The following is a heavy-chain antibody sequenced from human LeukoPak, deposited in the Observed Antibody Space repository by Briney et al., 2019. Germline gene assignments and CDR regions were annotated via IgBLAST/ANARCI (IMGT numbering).Heavy chain of an antibody. J-gene: IGHJ4*02. CDR1: GGSISSSIYY. CDR2: IYYSGST. Sequence: SETLSLTCTVSGGSISSSIYYWGWIRQPPGKGLEWIGSIYYSGSTYYNPSLKSRVTTSVDTSKNQFSLKLSSVTAADTAVYYCARERRREPFDYWGQGTLVTVSS. D-gene: IGHD1-1*01. V-gene: IGHV4-39*01. CDR3: ARERRREPFDY.